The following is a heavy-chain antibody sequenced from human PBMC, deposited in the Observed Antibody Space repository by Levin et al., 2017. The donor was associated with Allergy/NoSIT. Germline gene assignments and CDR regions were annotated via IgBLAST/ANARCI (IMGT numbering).Heavy chain of an antibody. CDR2: ISYDGSNK. D-gene: IGHD3-9*01. Sequence: GGSLRLSCAASGFTFSSYAMHWVRQAPGKGLEWVAVISYDGSNKYYADSVKGRFTISRDNSKNTLYLQMNSLRAEDTAVYYCARDTDYDILTGYLLFDYWGQGTLVTVSS. V-gene: IGHV3-30-3*01. CDR1: GFTFSSYA. J-gene: IGHJ4*02. CDR3: ARDTDYDILTGYLLFDY.